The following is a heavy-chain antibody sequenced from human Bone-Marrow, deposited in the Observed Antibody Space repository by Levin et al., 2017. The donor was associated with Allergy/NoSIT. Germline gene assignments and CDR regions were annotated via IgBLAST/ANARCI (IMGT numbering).Heavy chain of an antibody. CDR2: IWYDGSNK. D-gene: IGHD6-13*01. J-gene: IGHJ6*02. CDR3: ARDLVAVSTSSWYTRYDYYGMDV. V-gene: IGHV3-33*01. Sequence: SGGSLRLSCAASGFTFSLHGMHWVRQAPGKGLEWVAVIWYDGSNKYYEDSVKGRFAISRDNSKNTLHLRMNSLRVEDTAVYYCARDLVAVSTSSWYTRYDYYGMDVWGQGTTVTVS. CDR1: GFTFSLHG.